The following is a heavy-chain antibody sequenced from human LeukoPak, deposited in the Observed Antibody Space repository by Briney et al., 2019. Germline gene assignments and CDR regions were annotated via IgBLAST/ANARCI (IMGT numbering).Heavy chain of an antibody. CDR3: ARDIGMTTVVMAD. CDR2: ISSSSSYM. Sequence: GGSLRLSCAASGFTFSSYSMNWVRQAPGKGLEWVSSISSSSSYMYYADSVKGRFTISRDNAKNSLYLQMNSLRAEDTAVYYCARDIGMTTVVMADWGQGTLVTVSS. D-gene: IGHD4-23*01. V-gene: IGHV3-21*01. CDR1: GFTFSSYS. J-gene: IGHJ4*02.